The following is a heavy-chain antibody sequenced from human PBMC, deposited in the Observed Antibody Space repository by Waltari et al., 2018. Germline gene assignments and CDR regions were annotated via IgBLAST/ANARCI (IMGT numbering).Heavy chain of an antibody. CDR3: ARDRGYSYGMHPFDY. Sequence: EVQLVESGGGLVKPGGSLRLSCAASGFTFSSYRLNWVRQAPGKGLEWVSSISSSSSYIYYADSVKGRFTISRDNAKNSLYLQMNSLRAEDTAVYYCARDRGYSYGMHPFDYWGQGTLVTVSS. J-gene: IGHJ4*02. V-gene: IGHV3-21*01. D-gene: IGHD5-18*01. CDR1: GFTFSSYR. CDR2: ISSSSSYI.